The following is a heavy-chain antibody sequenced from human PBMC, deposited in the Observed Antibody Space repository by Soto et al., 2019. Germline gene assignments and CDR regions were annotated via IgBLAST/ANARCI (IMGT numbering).Heavy chain of an antibody. J-gene: IGHJ6*02. CDR1: GFTFTTYW. D-gene: IGHD6-19*01. V-gene: IGHV3-7*01. CDR3: ARVYTRSGWPYHYYGMDV. CDR2: IKQDGSEK. Sequence: GGSLRLSCAASGFTFTTYWMSWVRQAPGKGLEWVANIKQDGSEKYYVDSVKGRFTISRDNAKNSLYLQMNSLRAEDTALYYCARVYTRSGWPYHYYGMDVWGQGTTVTVSS.